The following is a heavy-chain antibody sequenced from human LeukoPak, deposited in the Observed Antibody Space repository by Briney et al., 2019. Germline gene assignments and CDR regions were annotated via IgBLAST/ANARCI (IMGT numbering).Heavy chain of an antibody. D-gene: IGHD2-2*02. V-gene: IGHV1-69*01. CDR3: ARVSGYCSSTSCYNSWFDP. J-gene: IGHJ5*02. CDR2: IIPIFGTA. CDR1: GGTFSSYA. Sequence: ASVKVSCKASGGTFSSYAISWVRQAPGQGLEWMGGIIPIFGTANYAQKFQGRVTITADESTSTAYMELSSLRSEDTAVYYCARVSGYCSSTSCYNSWFDPWGQGTLVTVSS.